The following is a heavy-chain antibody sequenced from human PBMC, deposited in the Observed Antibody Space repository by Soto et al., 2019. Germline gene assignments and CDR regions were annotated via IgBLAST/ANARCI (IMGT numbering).Heavy chain of an antibody. CDR1: GFSFNTTGVG. Sequence: QITLKESGPTLVKPTQTLTLTCTFSGFSFNTTGVGVGWIRQPPGRPLEWLTLIYWDDDKRYSASLKSRLTSTKDTSKDHGVLTLTNMDPVDTGTYFCAHRAVLCSDATCYSHPFDTWGQGTLVNVSS. D-gene: IGHD2-21*02. V-gene: IGHV2-5*02. CDR3: AHRAVLCSDATCYSHPFDT. CDR2: IYWDDDK. J-gene: IGHJ4*02.